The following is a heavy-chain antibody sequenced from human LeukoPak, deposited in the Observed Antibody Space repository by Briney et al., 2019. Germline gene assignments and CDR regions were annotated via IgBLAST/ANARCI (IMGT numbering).Heavy chain of an antibody. Sequence: ASVKVSCKASGYTFPSYFMHWVRQAPGQGLEWMGIINPTGGSTTYAQKFRGRVTMTRDTSTSTVYMELSSLRSEDTAVYYCAADWGSGRYPAGYWGQGTLVTVSS. CDR2: INPTGGST. CDR1: GYTFPSYF. J-gene: IGHJ4*02. CDR3: AADWGSGRYPAGY. D-gene: IGHD6-19*01. V-gene: IGHV1-46*01.